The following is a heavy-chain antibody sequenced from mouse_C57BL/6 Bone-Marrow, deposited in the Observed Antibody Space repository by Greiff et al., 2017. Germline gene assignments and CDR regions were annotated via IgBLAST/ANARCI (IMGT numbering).Heavy chain of an antibody. Sequence: QVQLQQSGAELVKPGASVKMSCKASGYAFSSSWMNWVKQRPGKGLEWIGRIYPGDGDTNYNGKFKGKATLTADKSSSTAYMQLSSLTSEDSAVYFCARSGNYYGSSYFYWYFDVWGTGTTVTVSS. D-gene: IGHD1-1*01. V-gene: IGHV1-82*01. CDR2: IYPGDGDT. CDR1: GYAFSSSW. CDR3: ARSGNYYGSSYFYWYFDV. J-gene: IGHJ1*03.